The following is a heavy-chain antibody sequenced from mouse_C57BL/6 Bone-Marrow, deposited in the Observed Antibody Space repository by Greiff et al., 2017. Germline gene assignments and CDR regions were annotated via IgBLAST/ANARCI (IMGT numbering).Heavy chain of an antibody. Sequence: QVQLQQSGAELVRPGASVTLSCKASGYTFTDYEMHWVKQTPVHGLEWIGAIDPETGGTAYNQKFKGKAILTADKSSSTAYMELRSLTSEDSAVYYCTRGLLRSFYFDVWGKGTTVTVSS. CDR2: IDPETGGT. CDR1: GYTFTDYE. CDR3: TRGLLRSFYFDV. V-gene: IGHV1-15*01. D-gene: IGHD1-1*01. J-gene: IGHJ1*03.